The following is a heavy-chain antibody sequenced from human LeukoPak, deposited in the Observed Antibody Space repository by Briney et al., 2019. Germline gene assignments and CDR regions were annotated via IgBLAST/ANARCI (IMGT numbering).Heavy chain of an antibody. Sequence: PGGSLRLSCAASGFTFSSYAMSWVRQTPGKGLEWVSAISDSGRNTYYADFVKGRFTISRDDSKNTLYLQMNSLRAEDTAVYYCAKDWNYYDSSGILDYWGQGTLVTVSS. CDR1: GFTFSSYA. CDR2: ISDSGRNT. V-gene: IGHV3-23*01. D-gene: IGHD3-22*01. CDR3: AKDWNYYDSSGILDY. J-gene: IGHJ4*02.